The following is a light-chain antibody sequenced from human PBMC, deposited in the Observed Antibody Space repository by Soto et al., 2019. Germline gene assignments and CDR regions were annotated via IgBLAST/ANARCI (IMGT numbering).Light chain of an antibody. V-gene: IGKV1-5*03. CDR1: QSIGSW. J-gene: IGKJ1*01. Sequence: DIQMTQSPSTLSGSVGERVTITCRASQSIGSWLAWYQQKPGKAPKLLIYKASSLESGVPSRFSGSGSGTEFTLTISSLQPDDFASYYCQQYGSYSPWTFGQGTKVEIK. CDR2: KAS. CDR3: QQYGSYSPWT.